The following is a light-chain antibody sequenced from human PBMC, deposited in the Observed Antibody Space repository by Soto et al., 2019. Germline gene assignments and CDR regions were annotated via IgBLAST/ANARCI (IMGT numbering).Light chain of an antibody. CDR3: SSYTSSSTLDV. CDR2: EVS. CDR1: SRDVGGYNY. Sequence: QTVLRHPPSVSASPGHSITISCTGTSRDVGGYNYVSWYQQHPGKAPKLMIYEVSNRPSGVSNRFSGSKSGNTASLTISGLQAEDEADYYCSSYTSSSTLDVFGTGTKVTVL. J-gene: IGLJ1*01. V-gene: IGLV2-14*01.